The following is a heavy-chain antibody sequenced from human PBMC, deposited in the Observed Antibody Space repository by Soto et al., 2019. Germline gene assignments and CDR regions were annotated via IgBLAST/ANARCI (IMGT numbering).Heavy chain of an antibody. J-gene: IGHJ3*02. Sequence: QVQLVESGGGVVQPGRSLRLSCAASGFTFSSYGMHWVRQAPGKGLEWVAVISYDGSNKYYADSVNGRFTISRDNSKNTLYLQMNSLRAEDTAVYYCAKDLTIFGVNDAFDIWGQGTMVTVSS. CDR1: GFTFSSYG. CDR2: ISYDGSNK. V-gene: IGHV3-30*18. CDR3: AKDLTIFGVNDAFDI. D-gene: IGHD3-3*01.